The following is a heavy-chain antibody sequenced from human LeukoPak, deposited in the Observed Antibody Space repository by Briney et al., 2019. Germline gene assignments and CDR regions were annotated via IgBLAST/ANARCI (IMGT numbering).Heavy chain of an antibody. Sequence: SETLSLTCTVSGDSITSYYWTWIRQPPGKGLEWIGYVHHSGSTNYNPSLKSRLTISVDTSKHQFSLKLTSVSAADTAVYYCARHNSYLVSAAYDYWGQGALVTVSS. D-gene: IGHD2-15*01. CDR1: GDSITSYY. J-gene: IGHJ4*02. V-gene: IGHV4-59*01. CDR3: ARHNSYLVSAAYDY. CDR2: VHHSGST.